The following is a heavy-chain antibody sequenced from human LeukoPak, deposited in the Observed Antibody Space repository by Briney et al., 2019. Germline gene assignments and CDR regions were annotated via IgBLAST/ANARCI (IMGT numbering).Heavy chain of an antibody. CDR1: GFRLGSYS. CDR3: ARVLLERPGIDSFDM. CDR2: INSGSSTI. Sequence: GGSLRLSCGASGFRLGSYSMDWVRQAPGKGLEWVSHINSGSSTIYYSDSVKGRFTISRDNAGNSLYLQMNSLRDEDTAVYYCARVLLERPGIDSFDMWGQGTMVTVSS. D-gene: IGHD1-1*01. J-gene: IGHJ3*02. V-gene: IGHV3-48*02.